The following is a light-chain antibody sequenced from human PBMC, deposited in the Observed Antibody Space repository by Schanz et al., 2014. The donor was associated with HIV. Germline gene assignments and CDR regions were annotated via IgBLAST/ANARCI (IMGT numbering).Light chain of an antibody. V-gene: IGLV2-14*03. CDR3: SSYTSISTRV. CDR2: GVS. J-gene: IGLJ3*02. CDR1: GSDIGGYKY. Sequence: QSALTQPPSASGSPGQAVTITCTGTGSDIGGYKYVSWYQQHPGKAPKLLIFGVSHRPSGVSNRFSGSKSDNTASLTISGLQAEDEADYYCSSYTSISTRVFGGGTKLTVL.